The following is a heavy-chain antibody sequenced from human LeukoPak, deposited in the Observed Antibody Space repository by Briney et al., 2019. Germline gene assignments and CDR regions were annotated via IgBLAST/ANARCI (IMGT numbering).Heavy chain of an antibody. J-gene: IGHJ4*02. CDR3: AHYLIAAAGTGNFDY. CDR1: GYTLTELS. V-gene: IGHV1-24*01. CDR2: FDPEDGET. D-gene: IGHD6-13*01. Sequence: ASVKVSCKVSGYTLTELSMHWVRQAPGKGLEWMGGFDPEDGETIYAQKFQGRVTMTEDTSTDTAYVELSSLRSEDTAVHYCAHYLIAAAGTGNFDYWGQGTLVTVSS.